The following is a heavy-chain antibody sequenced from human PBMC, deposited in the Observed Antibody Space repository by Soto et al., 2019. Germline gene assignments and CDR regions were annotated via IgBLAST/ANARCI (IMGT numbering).Heavy chain of an antibody. V-gene: IGHV4-59*01. Sequence: SSETLSLTCTVDSISTYYWNWIRQPPGKGLEWIGYIYHIGRTNYNPSLKSRVTMSIDTSKNQFSLKLSSVTAADTAVYYCARDPVGATYFDYWGQGALVTVSS. D-gene: IGHD1-26*01. CDR3: ARDPVGATYFDY. J-gene: IGHJ4*02. CDR2: IYHIGRT. CDR1: DSISTYY.